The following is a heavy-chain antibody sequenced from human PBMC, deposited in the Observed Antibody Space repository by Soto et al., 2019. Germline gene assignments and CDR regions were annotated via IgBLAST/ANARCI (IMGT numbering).Heavy chain of an antibody. CDR1: GFTFSSYA. D-gene: IGHD5-18*01. CDR3: ARDGSYGYGYYYYGMDV. V-gene: IGHV3-33*01. Sequence: QVQLVESGGGVVQPGRSLRLSCAASGFTFSSYAMHWARQAPGKGLEWVAVIWNDGSNKYYADSVKGRFTISRDNSKNTLYLQMNSLRAEDTAVYYCARDGSYGYGYYYYGMDVWGQGTTVTVSS. J-gene: IGHJ6*02. CDR2: IWNDGSNK.